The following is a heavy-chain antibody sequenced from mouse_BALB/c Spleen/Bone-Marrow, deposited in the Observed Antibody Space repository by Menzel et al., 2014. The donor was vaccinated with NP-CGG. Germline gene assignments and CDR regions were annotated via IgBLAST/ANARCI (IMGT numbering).Heavy chain of an antibody. CDR1: GFAFSSYD. CDR3: ARKVRYFDY. CDR2: ISSGGGST. J-gene: IGHJ2*01. Sequence: EVKLMESGGGLVKPGGSLKLSCAASGFAFSSYDMSWVRQTPEKRLEWVAYISSGGGSTYYPDTVKGRFTISRDNAKNTLYLQMSSQKSEDTARYYCARKVRYFDYWGQGTTLTVSS. V-gene: IGHV5-12-1*01. D-gene: IGHD2-14*01.